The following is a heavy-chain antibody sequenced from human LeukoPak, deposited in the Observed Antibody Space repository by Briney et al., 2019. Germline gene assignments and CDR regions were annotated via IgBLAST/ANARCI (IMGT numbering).Heavy chain of an antibody. J-gene: IGHJ4*02. CDR2: INHSGST. CDR3: ARGLYVSNY. D-gene: IGHD2/OR15-2a*01. V-gene: IGHV4-34*01. Sequence: TSETLSLTCAVYGGSFSGYYWSWIRQPPGKGLEWIGEINHSGSTDYNPSLKSRVTISVDTSKNQFSLKLSSVTAADTAVYYCARGLYVSNYWGQGTLVTVSS. CDR1: GGSFSGYY.